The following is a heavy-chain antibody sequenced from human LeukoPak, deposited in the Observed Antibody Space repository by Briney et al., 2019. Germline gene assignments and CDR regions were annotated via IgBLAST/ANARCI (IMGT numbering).Heavy chain of an antibody. CDR3: AKDQNWGSAFG. V-gene: IGHV3-9*01. CDR2: ISWNSGSI. CDR1: GFTFDDYA. Sequence: PGGSLRLSCAASGFTFDDYAMHWVRQAPGKGLEWVSGISWNSGSIGYADSVKGRFTISRDNAKNSLYLQMNSLRAEDTALYYCAKDQNWGSAFGWGQGTMVTVSS. J-gene: IGHJ3*01. D-gene: IGHD7-27*01.